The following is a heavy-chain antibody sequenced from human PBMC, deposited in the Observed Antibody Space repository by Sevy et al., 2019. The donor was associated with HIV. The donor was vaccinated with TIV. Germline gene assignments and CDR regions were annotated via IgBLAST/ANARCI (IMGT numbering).Heavy chain of an antibody. CDR2: IIPIFGTT. J-gene: IGHJ4*02. D-gene: IGHD2-2*01. CDR3: ARTPLVRIPGATDLYFDN. Sequence: ASVKVSCKASGGTFSNYALSLVRQAPGQGLEWMGGIIPIFGTTNFAQTFQGRVTITADESTSTAYMELSSLRSADTAVYYCARTPLVRIPGATDLYFDNWGQGTLVTVSS. V-gene: IGHV1-69*13. CDR1: GGTFSNYA.